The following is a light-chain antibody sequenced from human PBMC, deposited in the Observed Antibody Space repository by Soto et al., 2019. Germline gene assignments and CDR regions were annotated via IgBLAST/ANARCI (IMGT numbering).Light chain of an antibody. CDR2: GTS. Sequence: EIVLTQSPGTLSLSPGERATLSCRASQSVSSTYLAWYQQKPGLAPRLIIYGTSSRATGIPDRFSGSGSGTDFTLTISRLEPEDFAVYYCQQYGSAPWTFGQGTKVEIK. J-gene: IGKJ1*01. CDR1: QSVSSTY. CDR3: QQYGSAPWT. V-gene: IGKV3-20*01.